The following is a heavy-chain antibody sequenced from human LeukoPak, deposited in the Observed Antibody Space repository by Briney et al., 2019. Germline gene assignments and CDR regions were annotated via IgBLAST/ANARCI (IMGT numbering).Heavy chain of an antibody. CDR3: ARHYPPDYTFDY. CDR2: IYSSGST. Sequence: KASETLSLTCTVSGGSISGYYWSWIRQPPGKRLEWIGYIYSSGSTTYNPSLKSRVTISVDRSKNQFSLRLSSVTAADTAVYYCARHYPPDYTFDYWGQGTLVTVSS. CDR1: GGSISGYY. V-gene: IGHV4-59*08. D-gene: IGHD4-4*01. J-gene: IGHJ4*02.